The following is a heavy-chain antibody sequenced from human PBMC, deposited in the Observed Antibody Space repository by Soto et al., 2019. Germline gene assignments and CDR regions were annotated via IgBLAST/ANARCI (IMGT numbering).Heavy chain of an antibody. CDR2: FNLYGSTT. V-gene: IGHV3-74*01. CDR3: VGTGSNSY. Sequence: EVQLVESGGGYVQPGGSLRLSCAASGFTFSNHWMHWVRQAPGKGLVWVSRFNLYGSTTAYADSVKGRFTISRDNAKNTLHLQMNSLGAEDTAVYYCVGTGSNSYWGQGTLVTVSS. J-gene: IGHJ4*02. CDR1: GFTFSNHW. D-gene: IGHD1-26*01.